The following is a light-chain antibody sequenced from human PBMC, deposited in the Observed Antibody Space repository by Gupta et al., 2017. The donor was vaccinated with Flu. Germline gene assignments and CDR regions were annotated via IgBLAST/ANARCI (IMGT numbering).Light chain of an antibody. CDR2: DDG. Sequence: GGSTIGKKSGHWYQQKPGQAPLLVVNDDGVRPSGIPERFSGSNSGNTATLAISLVEAGDEADYYCQVWDSTTDFVFFGGGTKLTVL. CDR3: QVWDSTTDFVF. V-gene: IGLV3-21*02. CDR1: TIGKKS. J-gene: IGLJ2*01.